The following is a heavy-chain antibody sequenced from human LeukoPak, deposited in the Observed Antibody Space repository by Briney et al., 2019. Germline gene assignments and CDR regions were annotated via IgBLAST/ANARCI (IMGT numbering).Heavy chain of an antibody. D-gene: IGHD3-10*01. CDR3: ARLGVRGNYGMDV. CDR2: IYYSGST. CDR1: GGSISSSSYY. V-gene: IGHV4-39*01. Sequence: SETLSLTCSVSGGSISSSSYYWGWLRQPPGKGLEWIGSIYYSGSTYYNPSLKSRVTISVDTSKNQFSLKLSSVTAADTAVYYCARLGVRGNYGMDVWGQGTTVTVSS. J-gene: IGHJ6*02.